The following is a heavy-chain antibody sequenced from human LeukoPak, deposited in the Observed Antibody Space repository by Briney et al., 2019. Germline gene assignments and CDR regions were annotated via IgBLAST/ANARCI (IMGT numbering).Heavy chain of an antibody. CDR3: AKGLERESRLDS. V-gene: IGHV3-30*04. D-gene: IGHD1-1*01. J-gene: IGHJ4*02. Sequence: PGRSLRLSCAASGFTFRAYAMHWVRQAPGKGLEWLAVISNDGTIQYYADSVKGRFTISRDNAKNSLYLQMNSLRAEDTALYYCAKGLERESRLDSWGQGTLVTVSS. CDR1: GFTFRAYA. CDR2: ISNDGTIQ.